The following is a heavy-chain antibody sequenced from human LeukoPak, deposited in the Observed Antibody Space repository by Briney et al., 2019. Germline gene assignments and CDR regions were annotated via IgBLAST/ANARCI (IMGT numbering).Heavy chain of an antibody. J-gene: IGHJ5*02. CDR2: IYYTGST. V-gene: IGHV4-59*01. D-gene: IGHD1-26*01. CDR3: ARGGNYWPQWWFDP. CDR1: GGSISSYY. Sequence: SETLSLTCTVSGGSISSYYWSWIRQPPGKGLEWIGYIYYTGSTSYNPSLKSRVTMSLDASKNQFSLELNSVTPADTAVYYCARGGNYWPQWWFDPWGRGTLVSVSS.